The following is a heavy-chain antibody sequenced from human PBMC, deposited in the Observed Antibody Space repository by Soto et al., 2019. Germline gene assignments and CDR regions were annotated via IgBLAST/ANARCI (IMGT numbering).Heavy chain of an antibody. Sequence: PSETLSLTCAVYGGSFSGYYWSWIRQPPGKGLEWIGEISHSGSTNYNPSLKSRVTISVDTSKNQFSLKLSSVTAADTAVYYCARVPVYYYYGMDVWGQGTTVTVSS. CDR2: ISHSGST. V-gene: IGHV4-34*01. CDR1: GGSFSGYY. CDR3: ARVPVYYYYGMDV. J-gene: IGHJ6*02.